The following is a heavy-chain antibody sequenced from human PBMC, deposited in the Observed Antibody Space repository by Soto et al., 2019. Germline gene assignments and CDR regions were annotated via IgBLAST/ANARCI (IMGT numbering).Heavy chain of an antibody. D-gene: IGHD3-3*01. CDR2: ITYDGSNK. CDR3: ARVEYYDFWGGSPPLDY. CDR1: GFTFSSYG. J-gene: IGHJ4*02. V-gene: IGHV3-30*03. Sequence: GGSLRLSCAASGFTFSSYGMHWVRQAPGKGLEWVAVITYDGSNKYYADSVKGRFTISRDNSKNTLYLQMNSLRAEDTAVYYSARVEYYDFWGGSPPLDYWGQGTLVTVSS.